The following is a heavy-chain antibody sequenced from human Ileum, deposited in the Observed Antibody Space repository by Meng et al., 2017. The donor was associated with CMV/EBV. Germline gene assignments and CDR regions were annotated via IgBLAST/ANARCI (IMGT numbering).Heavy chain of an antibody. CDR1: GGSVSSGSNY. CDR3: ARVRLELHYYFDY. J-gene: IGHJ4*02. CDR2: IYYNGST. D-gene: IGHD1-7*01. Sequence: SETLSLTCTVSGGSVSSGSNYWCWIRPPPGNGPVWIGYIYYNGSTNYNPSLKSRVTKTVDTSKNQFSLKVSSVTAADTAVYYCARVRLELHYYFDYWGQGTLVTVSS. V-gene: IGHV4-61*01.